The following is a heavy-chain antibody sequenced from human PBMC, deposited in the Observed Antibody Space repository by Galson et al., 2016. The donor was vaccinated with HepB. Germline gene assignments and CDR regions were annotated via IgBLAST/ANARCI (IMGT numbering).Heavy chain of an antibody. Sequence: SLRLSCAASGPTFGSHIMAWVRQAPGKGLEWVSTISTIDGSTYYADSVKGRFTISGDKSKNTMYLQMNSLRAEDTAVYYCAREGHTSGYCGDFDPWGQGTLVSVSS. D-gene: IGHD3-22*01. V-gene: IGHV3-23*01. CDR2: ISTIDGST. J-gene: IGHJ5*02. CDR3: AREGHTSGYCGDFDP. CDR1: GPTFGSHI.